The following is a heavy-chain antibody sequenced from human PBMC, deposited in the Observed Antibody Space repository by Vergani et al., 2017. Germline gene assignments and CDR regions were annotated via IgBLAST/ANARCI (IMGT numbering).Heavy chain of an antibody. Sequence: DVQVVESGGGLVQPGESLRLSCAASGFTVSSNYMSWVRQAPGKGLEWVSIIYSGGSTYYADSVKGRFTISRHSSKNTVDLQMNSLRAEDTAVYYCARTFLGYCSSTSCDDYWGQGTLVTVSS. V-gene: IGHV3-53*04. CDR2: IYSGGST. CDR1: GFTVSSNY. J-gene: IGHJ4*02. CDR3: ARTFLGYCSSTSCDDY. D-gene: IGHD2-2*01.